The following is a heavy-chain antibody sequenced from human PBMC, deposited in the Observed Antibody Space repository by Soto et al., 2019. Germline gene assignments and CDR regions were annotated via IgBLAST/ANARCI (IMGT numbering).Heavy chain of an antibody. CDR3: ARGTGIAAAGKGVAGY. CDR2: ISYDGSNK. J-gene: IGHJ4*02. Sequence: QVQLVESGGGVVQPGRSLRLSCAASGFTFSSYAMHWVRQAPGKGLEWVAVISYDGSNKYYADSVKGRFTISRDNSKNTLDLQMNSLRAEDTAVYYCARGTGIAAAGKGVAGYWGQGTLVTVSS. D-gene: IGHD6-13*01. CDR1: GFTFSSYA. V-gene: IGHV3-30-3*01.